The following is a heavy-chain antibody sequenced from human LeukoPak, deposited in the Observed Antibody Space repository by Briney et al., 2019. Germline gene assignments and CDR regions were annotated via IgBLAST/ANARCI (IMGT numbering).Heavy chain of an antibody. CDR3: ARGIAADGMGV. D-gene: IGHD6-6*01. Sequence: SVKVSCKASGGTFSSYAISWVRQAPGQGLEWMGRIIPILGIANYAQKFQGRVTITADKSTSTAYMELSSLRSEDTAVYYCARGIAADGMGVWGQGTTVTVSS. CDR1: GGTFSSYA. CDR2: IIPILGIA. J-gene: IGHJ6*02. V-gene: IGHV1-69*04.